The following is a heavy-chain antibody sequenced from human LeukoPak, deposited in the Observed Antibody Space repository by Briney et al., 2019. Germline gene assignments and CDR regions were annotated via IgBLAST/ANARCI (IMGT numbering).Heavy chain of an antibody. V-gene: IGHV3-21*01. CDR1: GFSFRTYS. D-gene: IGHD5-18*01. CDR3: ARDCESGYSYGLC. Sequence: PGGSLRLSCAVSGFSFRTYSMNWVRQAPGKGLEWVSTITGDSTYIRYADSVRGRFTISRDKAKSSLYLQMNSLRVEDTAIYYCARDCESGYSYGLCWGQGILVPVPS. CDR2: ITGDSTYI. J-gene: IGHJ4*02.